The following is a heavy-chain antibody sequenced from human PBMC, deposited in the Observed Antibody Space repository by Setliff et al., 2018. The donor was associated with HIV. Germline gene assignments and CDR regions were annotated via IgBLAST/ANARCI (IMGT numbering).Heavy chain of an antibody. CDR3: DGYYNFWSGYGYYYYYMDV. CDR2: INPNSGGT. V-gene: IGHV1-2*02. J-gene: IGHJ6*03. D-gene: IGHD3-3*01. Sequence: GASVKVSCKASRGTFRNSAINWVRQAPGQGLEWMGWINPNSGGTNYAQKFQGRVNMTRDTSISTTYMELSRLRSDDTAVYARDGYYNFWSGYGYYYYYMDVWGKGTTVTVSS. CDR1: RGTFRNSA.